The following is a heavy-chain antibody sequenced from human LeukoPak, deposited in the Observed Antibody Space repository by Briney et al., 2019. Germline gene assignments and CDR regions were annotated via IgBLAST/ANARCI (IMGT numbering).Heavy chain of an antibody. J-gene: IGHJ5*02. V-gene: IGHV3-23*01. CDR3: TRVAGWHWFDP. Sequence: GGSLRLSCAASGFTFSSYDMTWVRQAPGRGLEWVSSIRPRGDNSYYGDSVKGRFTVSRDNSKNTVYLEMNNMIVDDPAIYYCTRVAGWHWFDPWGQGTLVTVSS. D-gene: IGHD6-19*01. CDR2: IRPRGDNS. CDR1: GFTFSSYD.